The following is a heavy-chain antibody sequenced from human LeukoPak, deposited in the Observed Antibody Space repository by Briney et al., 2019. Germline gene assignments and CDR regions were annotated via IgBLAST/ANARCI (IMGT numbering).Heavy chain of an antibody. J-gene: IGHJ4*02. V-gene: IGHV1-18*04. CDR1: GYTFTSYY. D-gene: IGHD3-22*01. Sequence: ASVKVSCKASGYTFTSYYMHWVRQAPGQGLEWMGWISGYNGNTHYAQKLQGRVTMTTDTSTSTAYMELRSLRSDDTAVYYCARDGHRMYYYGSSDYRFDCWGQGTLVTVSS. CDR3: ARDGHRMYYYGSSDYRFDC. CDR2: ISGYNGNT.